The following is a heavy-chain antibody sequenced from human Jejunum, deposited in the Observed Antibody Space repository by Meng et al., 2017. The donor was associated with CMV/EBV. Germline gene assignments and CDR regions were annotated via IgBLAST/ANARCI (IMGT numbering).Heavy chain of an antibody. CDR2: ISFTTNYI. Sequence: SGFALNTRNINWVRQAPGKGLEWVSSISFTTNYIYYADSVRGRFTISRDNTKNSLYLQMDSLRAEDTAVYYCARDLYYGDPAAFDLWGQGTMVTVSS. V-gene: IGHV3-21*01. CDR3: ARDLYYGDPAAFDL. J-gene: IGHJ3*01. CDR1: GFALNTRN. D-gene: IGHD4-17*01.